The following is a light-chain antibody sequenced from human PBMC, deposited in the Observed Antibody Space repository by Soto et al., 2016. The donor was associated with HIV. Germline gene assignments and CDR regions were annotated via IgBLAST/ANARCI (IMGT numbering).Light chain of an antibody. CDR3: QQYNNWWT. V-gene: IGKV1-5*03. CDR1: QSISSW. Sequence: DIQMTQSPSTLSASVGDRVTITCRASQSISSWLAWYQQKPGKAPKLLIYKASTLESGVPSRFSGSGSGTEFTLTISGLQPDDFATYFCQQYNNWWTFGQGTEVEIK. J-gene: IGKJ1*01. CDR2: KAS.